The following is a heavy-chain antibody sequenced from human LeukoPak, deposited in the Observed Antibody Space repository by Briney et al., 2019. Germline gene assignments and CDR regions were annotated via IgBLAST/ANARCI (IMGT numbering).Heavy chain of an antibody. J-gene: IGHJ4*02. CDR1: GFTFSSYE. CDR3: ARRATSERGYSYGLDY. CDR2: ISTTSDYI. D-gene: IGHD5-18*01. Sequence: GGSLRLSCAASGFTFSSYEMNWVRQAPGKGLEWVSSISTTSDYIYYADSLKGRFTISRGNAKNSLYLQMNSLRAEDTAVYYYARRATSERGYSYGLDYWGQGTLVTVSS. V-gene: IGHV3-21*01.